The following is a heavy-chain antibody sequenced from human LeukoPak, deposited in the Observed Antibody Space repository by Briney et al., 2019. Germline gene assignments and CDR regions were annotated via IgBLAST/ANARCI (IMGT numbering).Heavy chain of an antibody. V-gene: IGHV3-23*01. CDR2: ISGSGDST. CDR3: AKLLGFSGGGSSSGTLDY. D-gene: IGHD2-15*01. CDR1: GFTVSSNY. Sequence: TGGSLRLSCAASGFTVSSNYMSWVRQAPGKGLEWVSAISGSGDSTYYADSVKGRFTISRDNSKNTLYLQMHSLRAEDTGVYYCAKLLGFSGGGSSSGTLDYWGRGTLVTVSS. J-gene: IGHJ4*02.